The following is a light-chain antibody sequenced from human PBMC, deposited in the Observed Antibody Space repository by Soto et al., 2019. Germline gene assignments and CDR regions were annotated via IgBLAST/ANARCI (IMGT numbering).Light chain of an antibody. J-gene: IGKJ1*01. V-gene: IGKV1-5*03. CDR3: HRYKKYPWT. CDR1: QSLNSW. Sequence: DIQLTQSPSTLSASVGDRGTITCQASQSLNSWLAWYQQKPGKGTKLLIYAASGLESRVPSRFSGSETAKEFSLTINGLQAEDFATYYCHRYKKYPWTFGEGTKVE. CDR2: AAS.